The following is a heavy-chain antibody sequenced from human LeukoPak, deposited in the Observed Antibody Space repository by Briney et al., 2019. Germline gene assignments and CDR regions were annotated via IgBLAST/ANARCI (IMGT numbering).Heavy chain of an antibody. CDR2: IGTKSEGGTA. CDR3: ATFRGAGRQGFFHI. Sequence: GGSLRLSCAASGFTFSNVWMSWVRQAPGKGLEWVGHIGTKSEGGTADYAAPVKGRFTISRDDSKDTLYLEMNSLKSEDTAVYYCATFRGAGRQGFFHIWGQGALVTVSS. V-gene: IGHV3-15*04. J-gene: IGHJ1*01. D-gene: IGHD3-10*01. CDR1: GFTFSNVW.